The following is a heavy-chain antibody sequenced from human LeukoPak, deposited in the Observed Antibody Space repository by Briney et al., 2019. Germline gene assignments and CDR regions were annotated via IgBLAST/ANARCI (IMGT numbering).Heavy chain of an antibody. CDR1: GGSISSYY. J-gene: IGHJ4*02. V-gene: IGHV4-59*08. Sequence: ASETLSLTCTVSGGSISSYYWSWIRQPPGKGLEWIGYIYYSGSTNYNPSLKSRVTISVDTSKNQFSLKLSSVTAADTAVYYCARGERITGTGGYWGQGTLVTVSS. D-gene: IGHD1-20*01. CDR2: IYYSGST. CDR3: ARGERITGTGGY.